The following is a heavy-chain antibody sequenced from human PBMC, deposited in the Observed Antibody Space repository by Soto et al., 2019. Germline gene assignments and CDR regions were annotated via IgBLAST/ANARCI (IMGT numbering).Heavy chain of an antibody. CDR1: GFTFSSYA. CDR2: IGGSGGST. CDR3: AKQGSPHYDSSGYRQQWFDY. J-gene: IGHJ4*02. D-gene: IGHD3-22*01. Sequence: EVQLLESGGGLVQPGGSLRLSCVASGFTFSSYAMGWVRQAPGKGLAWVSAIGGSGGSTYYPDSVEGRFTISRDNSKNTLYLQMDSLRVEDAAVYYCAKQGSPHYDSSGYRQQWFDYWRQGTLVTVSS. V-gene: IGHV3-23*01.